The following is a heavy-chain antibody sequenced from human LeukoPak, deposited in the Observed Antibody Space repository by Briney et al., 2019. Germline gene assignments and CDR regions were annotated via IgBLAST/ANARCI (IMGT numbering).Heavy chain of an antibody. CDR3: ARVIAVAGLNWFDP. CDR2: INHSGST. Sequence: SETLSLTCAVYGGSFSGYYWSWIRQPPGKGLEWIGEINHSGSTNYNPSLKSRVTISVDTSKNQFSLKLSSVTAADTAVYYCARVIAVAGLNWFDPWGQGTLVTVSS. CDR1: GGSFSGYY. V-gene: IGHV4-34*01. D-gene: IGHD6-19*01. J-gene: IGHJ5*02.